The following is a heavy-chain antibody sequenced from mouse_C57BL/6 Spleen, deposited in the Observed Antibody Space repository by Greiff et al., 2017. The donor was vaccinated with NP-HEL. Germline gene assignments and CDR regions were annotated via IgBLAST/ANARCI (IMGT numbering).Heavy chain of an antibody. CDR2: IYPGDGDT. CDR1: GYAFRSSW. Sequence: VQLQESGPELVKPGASVKISCKASGYAFRSSWMNWVKQRPGKGLEWIGRIYPGDGDTNYNGKFKGKATLTADKSSSTAYMQLSSLTSEDSAVYFCARGGTGGYFDYWGQGTTLTVSS. J-gene: IGHJ2*01. CDR3: ARGGTGGYFDY. V-gene: IGHV1-82*01. D-gene: IGHD4-1*01.